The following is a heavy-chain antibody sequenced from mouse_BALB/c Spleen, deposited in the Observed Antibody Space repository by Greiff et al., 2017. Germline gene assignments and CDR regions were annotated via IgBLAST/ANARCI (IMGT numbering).Heavy chain of an antibody. Sequence: EVQGVESGPGLVKPSQSLSLTCTVTGYSITSDYAWNWIRQFPGNKLEWMGYISYSGSTSYNPSLKSRISITRDTSKNQFFMQLNSVTTEDTATYYCARAPAAWFAYWGQGTLVTVSA. CDR2: ISYSGST. CDR3: ARAPAAWFAY. V-gene: IGHV3-2*02. J-gene: IGHJ3*01. CDR1: GYSITSDYA.